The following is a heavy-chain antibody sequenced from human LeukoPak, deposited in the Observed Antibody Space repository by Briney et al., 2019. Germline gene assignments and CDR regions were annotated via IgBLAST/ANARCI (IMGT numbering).Heavy chain of an antibody. CDR2: IYYSGST. CDR1: GGSISSHY. CDR3: ARGREEWSTNGYWFDP. D-gene: IGHD3-3*01. V-gene: IGHV4-59*11. J-gene: IGHJ5*02. Sequence: SETLSLTCTVSGGSISSHYWSWIRQPPGKGLEWIGYIYYSGSTNHNPSLKSRVTISVDTSKNQFSLKLSSVTAADTAVYYCARGREEWSTNGYWFDPWGQGTLVTVSS.